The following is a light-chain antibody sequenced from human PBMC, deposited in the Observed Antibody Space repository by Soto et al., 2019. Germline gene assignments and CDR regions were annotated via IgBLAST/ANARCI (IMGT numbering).Light chain of an antibody. J-gene: IGLJ1*01. Sequence: QSVLTQPASVSGSPGQSITISCTGTSSDVGGYNYVSWYQQHPGKAPKLMIYDVSNRPSGVSNRFPGSKSGNTASLTISGPEAEDGADYYCSRYTNSWAYVF. V-gene: IGLV2-14*01. CDR1: SSDVGGYNY. CDR3: SRYTNSWAYV. CDR2: DVS.